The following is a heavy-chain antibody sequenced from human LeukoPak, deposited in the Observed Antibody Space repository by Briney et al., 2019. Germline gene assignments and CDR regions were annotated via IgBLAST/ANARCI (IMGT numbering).Heavy chain of an antibody. V-gene: IGHV3-66*02. CDR3: ARDAAAAFFDY. J-gene: IGHJ4*02. D-gene: IGHD6-13*01. Sequence: GGSLRLSCAASGFTVSSNYMSWVRQAPGKGLEWVSVIYSGGSTYYADSVKGRFTISRDNSKNTLYLQMNSLRAEGTAVYYCARDAAAAFFDYWGQGTLVTVSS. CDR1: GFTVSSNY. CDR2: IYSGGST.